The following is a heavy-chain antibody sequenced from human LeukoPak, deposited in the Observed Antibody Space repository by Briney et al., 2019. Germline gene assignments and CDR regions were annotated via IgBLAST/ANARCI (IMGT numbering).Heavy chain of an antibody. J-gene: IGHJ4*02. CDR1: GFTFSSYW. CDR2: IKQDGSEK. Sequence: PGGSLRLSCAASGFTFSSYWMSWVRQAPGKGLEWVANIKQDGSEKYYVDSVKGRFTISRDNAKNSLYLQMNSLRAEDTAVYYCARGPLGYCSSTSSYLHPFDYWGQGTLVTVSS. V-gene: IGHV3-7*01. CDR3: ARGPLGYCSSTSSYLHPFDY. D-gene: IGHD2-2*01.